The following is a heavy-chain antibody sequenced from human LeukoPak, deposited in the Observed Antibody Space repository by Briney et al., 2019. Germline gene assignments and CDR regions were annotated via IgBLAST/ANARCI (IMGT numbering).Heavy chain of an antibody. CDR3: ARDQWELLGAFDI. CDR2: ISYDGSNK. D-gene: IGHD1-26*01. CDR1: GFTFSNYA. V-gene: IGHV3-30*04. Sequence: PGGSLRLSCAASGFTFSNYAMHWVRQAPGKGLEWVAVISYDGSNKYYADSVKGRFTISRDNSKNTLYLQMNSLRAEDTAVYYCARDQWELLGAFDIWGQGTMVTVSS. J-gene: IGHJ3*02.